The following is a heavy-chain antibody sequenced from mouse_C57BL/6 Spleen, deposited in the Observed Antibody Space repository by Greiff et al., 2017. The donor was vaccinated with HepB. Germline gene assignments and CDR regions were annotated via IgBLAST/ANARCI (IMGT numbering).Heavy chain of an antibody. D-gene: IGHD2-2*01. J-gene: IGHJ3*01. CDR3: AVYYGYDRGFAY. V-gene: IGHV5-17*01. Sequence: EVQLVESGGGLVKPGGSLKLSCAASGFTFSDYGMHWVRQAPEKGLEWVAYISSGSSTIYYADTVKGRFTISRDNAKNTLFLQMTSLRSEDTAMYYCAVYYGYDRGFAYWGQGTLVTVSA. CDR2: ISSGSSTI. CDR1: GFTFSDYG.